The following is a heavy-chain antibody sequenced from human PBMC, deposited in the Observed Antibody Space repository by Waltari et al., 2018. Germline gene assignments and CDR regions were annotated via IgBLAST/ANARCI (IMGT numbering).Heavy chain of an antibody. D-gene: IGHD6-19*01. CDR1: GGTFSSSA. CDR2: IIPIFGTA. V-gene: IGHV1-69*01. J-gene: IGHJ3*02. Sequence: QVQLVQSGAEVKKPGSSVKVSCKASGGTFSSSAISWVRQAPGPGLEWMGGIIPIFGTANYAQKFQGRVTITADESTSTAYMELSSLRSEDTAVYYCARYTGYSSGWYTGDAFDIWGQGTMVTVSS. CDR3: ARYTGYSSGWYTGDAFDI.